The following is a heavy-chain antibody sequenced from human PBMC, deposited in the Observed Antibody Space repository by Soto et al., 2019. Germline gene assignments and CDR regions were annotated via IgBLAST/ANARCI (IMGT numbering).Heavy chain of an antibody. CDR1: GFTFTSFS. CDR3: ARRDTRYYYYSLDV. V-gene: IGHV3-30-3*01. CDR2: VSFDGSSQ. Sequence: GSLRLSCAASGFTFTSFSIHWVRQAPGKGLEWVALVSFDGSSQYYADSVKGRFTISRDNSMNTVDLHMSSLRPDDSAVYYCARRDTRYYYYSLDVWGQGTAVTVS. J-gene: IGHJ6*02.